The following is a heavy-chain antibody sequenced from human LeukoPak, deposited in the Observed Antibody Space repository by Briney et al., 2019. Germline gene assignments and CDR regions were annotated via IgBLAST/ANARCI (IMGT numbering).Heavy chain of an antibody. CDR3: TRGIYSTDLYFYMDV. V-gene: IGHV1-2*06. D-gene: IGHD2/OR15-2a*01. CDR2: INPNSGAT. CDR1: GYAFTCYY. Sequence: ASVKVSCKASGYAFTCYYMDWVRQAPGQGLEWRGRINPNSGATNYAQKFQGRVTMTRYTSISTAYMEFNGLRSDDTAVYYCTRGIYSTDLYFYMDVWGKGTTVTVYS. J-gene: IGHJ6*03.